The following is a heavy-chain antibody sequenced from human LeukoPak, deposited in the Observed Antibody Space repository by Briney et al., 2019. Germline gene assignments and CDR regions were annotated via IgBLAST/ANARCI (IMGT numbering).Heavy chain of an antibody. CDR3: ARDGDYSGYDSLDY. CDR2: IYYSGST. D-gene: IGHD5-12*01. J-gene: IGHJ4*02. Sequence: SETLSLTCTVSGGSISSYYWSWIRQPPGKGLEWIGYIYYSGSTNYNPSLKSRVTTSVDTSTNQFSLKLSSVTAADTAVYYCARDGDYSGYDSLDYWGQGTLVTVSS. CDR1: GGSISSYY. V-gene: IGHV4-59*01.